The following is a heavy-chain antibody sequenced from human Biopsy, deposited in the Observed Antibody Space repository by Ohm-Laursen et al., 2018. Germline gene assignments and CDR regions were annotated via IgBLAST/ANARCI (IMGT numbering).Heavy chain of an antibody. Sequence: RSLRLSCTASGFTFSGYGMHWVRQAPGKGLEWVAVIWYDGTDKFYADSVKGRFTISRDNSKNTMYLHFNSLRAADTAVYYCARDRYYGSENYFSHCNMDVWGQGTTVTVSS. CDR1: GFTFSGYG. J-gene: IGHJ6*02. V-gene: IGHV3-33*01. CDR3: ARDRYYGSENYFSHCNMDV. CDR2: IWYDGTDK. D-gene: IGHD3-10*01.